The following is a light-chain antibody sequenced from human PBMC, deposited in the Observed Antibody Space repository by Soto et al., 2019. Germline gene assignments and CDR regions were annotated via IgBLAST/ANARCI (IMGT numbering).Light chain of an antibody. J-gene: IGKJ1*01. Sequence: EIVLTQSPGTLSLSPGERATLSCRASQSVSGSYLAWYQQKPSQAPRLLIYGASNRATGIPDRFSGSGSGTDFTLTISRLEPEDFAVYYCQQYGSSGTFGQGTKVDIK. CDR3: QQYGSSGT. CDR2: GAS. V-gene: IGKV3-20*01. CDR1: QSVSGSY.